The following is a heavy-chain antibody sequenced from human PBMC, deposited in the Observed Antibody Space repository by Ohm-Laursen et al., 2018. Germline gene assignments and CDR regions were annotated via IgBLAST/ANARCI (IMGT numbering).Heavy chain of an antibody. CDR2: ISDTSDYI. CDR3: ARDRDWAIDY. CDR1: GFTFSTYT. Sequence: SLRLSCSASGFTFSTYTMNWVRQAPGKGLEWVSAISDTSDYIYYVDSVKGRFTISRDNAKSSLYLQMHSLRDDDTAVYYCARDRDWAIDYWGQGTLVTVSS. V-gene: IGHV3-21*01. J-gene: IGHJ4*02. D-gene: IGHD3/OR15-3a*01.